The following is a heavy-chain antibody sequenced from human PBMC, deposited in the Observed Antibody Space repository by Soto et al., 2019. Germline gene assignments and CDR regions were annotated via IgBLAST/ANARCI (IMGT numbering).Heavy chain of an antibody. CDR3: ARVSWREKYGMDV. V-gene: IGHV3-11*01. D-gene: IGHD1-26*01. Sequence: GGSLRLSCAASGFPFSDSYMSRIRQAPGKGLEWISYITISGNTVYYADSLKGRFTISRDNAKNSLYLQMNRLRAEDTAVYYCARVSWREKYGMDVWGQGTTVTVSS. J-gene: IGHJ6*02. CDR2: ITISGNTV. CDR1: GFPFSDSY.